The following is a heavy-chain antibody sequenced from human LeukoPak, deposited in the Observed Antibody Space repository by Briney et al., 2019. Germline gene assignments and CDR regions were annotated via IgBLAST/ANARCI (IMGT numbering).Heavy chain of an antibody. V-gene: IGHV3-30*18. J-gene: IGHJ4*02. CDR3: AKDYCSGGSCYFDY. D-gene: IGHD2-15*01. Sequence: QPGRSLRLSCVASGFTFSTYGMHWVRQAPGKGLEWVTAISYNGDNKYYADSVKGRFTISRDNPKNTVYLQMDSLRAEDTAVYYRAKDYCSGGSCYFDYWGQGTLVTVSS. CDR2: ISYNGDNK. CDR1: GFTFSTYG.